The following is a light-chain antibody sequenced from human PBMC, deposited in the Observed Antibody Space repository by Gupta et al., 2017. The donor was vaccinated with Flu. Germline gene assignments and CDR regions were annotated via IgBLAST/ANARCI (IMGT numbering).Light chain of an antibody. J-gene: IGKJ1*01. CDR2: QVS. CDR1: QGLVFNDGSTK. Sequence: DVVMTQFPLSLPVSLGLPASIPCRSSQGLVFNDGSTKLHWFQQRPGQSPRRLIYQVSNRDSGVPDRFSGSGSGTDFTLTISRVEAEDVGVYFCMQGAHWPWAFGQGTKVEIK. V-gene: IGKV2-30*01. CDR3: MQGAHWPWA.